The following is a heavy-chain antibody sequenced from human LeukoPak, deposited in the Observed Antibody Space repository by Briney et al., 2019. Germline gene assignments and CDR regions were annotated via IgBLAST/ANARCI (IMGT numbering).Heavy chain of an antibody. V-gene: IGHV4-38-2*02. D-gene: IGHD3-22*01. J-gene: IGHJ4*02. CDR1: GYSISSGYY. CDR3: ARVYYYDSSGRTDY. CDR2: IYHSGST. Sequence: LETLSLTCTVSGYSISSGYYWGWIRQPPGKGLQWIGSIYHSGSTYYNPSLNSRVTISVDTSKNQFSLKMTSVTAADTAVYYCARVYYYDSSGRTDYWGQGILVTVSS.